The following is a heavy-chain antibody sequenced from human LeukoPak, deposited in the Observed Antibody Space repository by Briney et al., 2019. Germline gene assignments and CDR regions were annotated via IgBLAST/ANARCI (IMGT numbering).Heavy chain of an antibody. J-gene: IGHJ3*02. V-gene: IGHV4-39*01. D-gene: IGHD3-3*01. Sequence: SETLSLTCPVSGGSINSNNHYWGWIRQPPGNGLDWIGSIYYNGFSYFNTSLKNRAPMSVDTSKIQFSLKLRSVTAADTAVYYCARLADFWSGSGAFDIWGQGTMVTVSS. CDR3: ARLADFWSGSGAFDI. CDR2: IYYNGFS. CDR1: GGSINSNNHY.